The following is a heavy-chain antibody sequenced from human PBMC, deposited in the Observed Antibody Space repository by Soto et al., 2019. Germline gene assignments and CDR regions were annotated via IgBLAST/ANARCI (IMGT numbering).Heavy chain of an antibody. Sequence: SETLSLTCTVSGGSVNNNAFSWTWIRQHPGKGPECIGHISSSGRASYSPSLKRRVAISLDTSKNQFSLKLTSVTAADTAVYYCAREEVPLNNWFDPWGQGTLVTVSS. V-gene: IGHV4-31*03. CDR3: AREEVPLNNWFDP. CDR1: GGSVNNNAFS. CDR2: ISSSGRA. J-gene: IGHJ5*02.